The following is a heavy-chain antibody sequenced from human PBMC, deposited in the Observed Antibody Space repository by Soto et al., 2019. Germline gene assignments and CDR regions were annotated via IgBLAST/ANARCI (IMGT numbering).Heavy chain of an antibody. CDR2: IIPIFGTA. D-gene: IGHD6-13*01. V-gene: IGHV1-69*13. Sequence: SVKVSFKDSGSTFSSYGISWVPQAPGQGLESLGGIIPIFGTANYAQKFQGRVTITADESTSTAYMELSSLRSEDTAVYYCARDLAAAYYYGMDVWGQGTTVTVSS. CDR1: GSTFSSYG. J-gene: IGHJ6*02. CDR3: ARDLAAAYYYGMDV.